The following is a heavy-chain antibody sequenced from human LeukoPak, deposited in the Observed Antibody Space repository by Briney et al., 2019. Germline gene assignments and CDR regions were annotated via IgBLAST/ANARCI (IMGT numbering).Heavy chain of an antibody. D-gene: IGHD2-2*01. CDR2: ISAYNGNT. CDR3: ARVGVPAAKNWFDP. J-gene: IGHJ5*02. V-gene: IGHV1-18*04. CDR1: GYTFTGYY. Sequence: ASVKVSCKASGYTFTGYYMHWVRQAPGQGLEWMGWISAYNGNTNYAQKLQGRVTMTTDTSTSTAYMELRSLRSDDTAVYYCARVGVPAAKNWFDPWGQGTLVTVSS.